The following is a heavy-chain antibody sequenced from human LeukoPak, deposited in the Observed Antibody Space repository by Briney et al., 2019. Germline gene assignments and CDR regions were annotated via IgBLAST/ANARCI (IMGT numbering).Heavy chain of an antibody. CDR2: INPNSGGT. D-gene: IGHD6-13*01. CDR3: ARGIAAPRSRWFDP. J-gene: IGHJ5*02. V-gene: IGHV1-2*02. CDR1: GYTFTGYY. Sequence: EASVKVSCKASGYTFTGYYMHWLRQAPGQGLEWMGWINPNSGGTNYAQKFQGRVTMTRDTSISTAYMELSSLRSEDTAVYYCARGIAAPRSRWFDPWGQGTLVTVSS.